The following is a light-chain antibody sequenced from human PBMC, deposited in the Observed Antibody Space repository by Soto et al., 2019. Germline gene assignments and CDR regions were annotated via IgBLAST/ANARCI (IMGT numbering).Light chain of an antibody. J-gene: IGKJ5*01. Sequence: EIVLTQSPGTLSLSPGDRATLSGWASQSVSGYLAWYQQKLGQPPRLLIYDAFNRAAGITARFSGSGSGTDFTLTISSLEPEDFAIYYCQPRSDWPITVGPGTRLEIK. CDR3: QPRSDWPIT. V-gene: IGKV3-11*01. CDR2: DAF. CDR1: QSVSGY.